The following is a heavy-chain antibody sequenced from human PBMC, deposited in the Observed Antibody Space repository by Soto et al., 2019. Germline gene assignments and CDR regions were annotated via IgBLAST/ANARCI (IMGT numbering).Heavy chain of an antibody. CDR3: ARGNGDTYYFDY. Sequence: GGSLRLSCAASGFTFSSSWMHWVRQAPGKGLVWVSRVSGDGSSTNYADSVKGRFTISRDNAKNSLYLQMNSLRAEDTAVYYCARGNGDTYYFDYWGQGTLVTVSS. V-gene: IGHV3-74*01. CDR2: VSGDGSST. J-gene: IGHJ4*02. D-gene: IGHD4-17*01. CDR1: GFTFSSSW.